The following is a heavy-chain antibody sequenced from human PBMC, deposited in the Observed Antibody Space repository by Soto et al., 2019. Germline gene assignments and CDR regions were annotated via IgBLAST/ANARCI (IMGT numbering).Heavy chain of an antibody. J-gene: IGHJ4*02. D-gene: IGHD3-10*01. CDR3: AKDMVSSPPSAGLDY. CDR2: FSGSGGGT. V-gene: IGHV3-23*01. CDR1: GFTFSRYA. Sequence: GVSLRLSCAASGFTFSRYALSWVRQAPGRGLEWVSAFSGSGGGTYYADSVKGRFTISRDNTKNTLNLQMNSLRAEDTAVYYCAKDMVSSPPSAGLDYWGQGTLVTVSS.